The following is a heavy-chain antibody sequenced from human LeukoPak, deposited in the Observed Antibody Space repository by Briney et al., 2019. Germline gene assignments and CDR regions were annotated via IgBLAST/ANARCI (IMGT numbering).Heavy chain of an antibody. CDR1: GYTFTSYG. V-gene: IGHV1-18*01. Sequence: ASVKVSFKASGYTFTSYGISWVRQAPGQGLEWMGWISAYNGNTNYAQKLQGRVTMTTDTSTSTAYMELRSLRSDDTAVYYCARANYGSGSYYGDYWGQGTLVTVSS. CDR3: ARANYGSGSYYGDY. J-gene: IGHJ4*02. CDR2: ISAYNGNT. D-gene: IGHD3-10*01.